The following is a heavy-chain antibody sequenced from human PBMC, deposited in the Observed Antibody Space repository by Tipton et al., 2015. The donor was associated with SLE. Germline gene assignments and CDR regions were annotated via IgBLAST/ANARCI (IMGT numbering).Heavy chain of an antibody. J-gene: IGHJ4*02. CDR2: TYYRSKWFN. Sequence: LRLSCAISGDSVSSNSASWNWIRQSPSRGLEWLGRTYYRSKWFNDYAVSVRSRVTISPDTSKNQVSLQLSSVTPEDTAVYYCASQSHYCSGGSCYPGFDYWGQGTLVTVSS. CDR3: ASQSHYCSGGSCYPGFDY. CDR1: GDSVSSNSAS. D-gene: IGHD2-15*01. V-gene: IGHV6-1*01.